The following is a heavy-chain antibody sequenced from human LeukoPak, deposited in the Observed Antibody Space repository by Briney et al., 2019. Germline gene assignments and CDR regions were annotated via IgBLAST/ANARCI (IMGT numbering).Heavy chain of an antibody. D-gene: IGHD3-22*01. CDR3: ARVFYYDAYEGDYYFYYMDV. CDR1: GYTFTGYY. Sequence: ASVKVSCKASGYTFTGYYMHWVRQAPGQGLEWMGWINPNSGGTKYAQKFQDRVTMTTDTSTRTAYMDLRSLRSDDTAVYYCARVFYYDAYEGDYYFYYMDVWGKGTTVTVSS. CDR2: INPNSGGT. V-gene: IGHV1-2*02. J-gene: IGHJ6*03.